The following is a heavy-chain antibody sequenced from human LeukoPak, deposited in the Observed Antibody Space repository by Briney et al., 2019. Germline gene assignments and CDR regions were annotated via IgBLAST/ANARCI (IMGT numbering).Heavy chain of an antibody. D-gene: IGHD3-16*01. CDR3: ARGGRGSYL. CDR2: VKQDGSEK. CDR1: GFTFSGYW. Sequence: GGSLRLSCAASGFTFSGYWMSWVRQAPGKGLEWVANVKQDGSEKYYVDSVKGRFTISRDNAKNSLYLQMNSLRDEDTAVYYCARGGRGSYLWGQGTLVTVSS. J-gene: IGHJ4*02. V-gene: IGHV3-7*04.